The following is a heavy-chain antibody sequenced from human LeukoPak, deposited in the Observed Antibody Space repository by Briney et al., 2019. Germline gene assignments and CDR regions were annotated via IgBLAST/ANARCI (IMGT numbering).Heavy chain of an antibody. CDR2: ISYDGSSK. CDR3: AREAYYDSSGYYPH. Sequence: GGSLRLSCAASGFTFSSYAMHWVRQAPGKGLEWVAVISYDGSSKYYADSVKGRFTISRDNSKNTLYLQMNSLRAEDTAVYYCAREAYYDSSGYYPHWGQGTLVTVSS. J-gene: IGHJ4*02. D-gene: IGHD3-22*01. CDR1: GFTFSSYA. V-gene: IGHV3-30*04.